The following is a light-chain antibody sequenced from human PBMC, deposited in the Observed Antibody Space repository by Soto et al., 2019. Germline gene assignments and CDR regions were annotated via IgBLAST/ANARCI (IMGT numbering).Light chain of an antibody. J-gene: IGKJ2*01. V-gene: IGKV1-5*01. CDR2: DAS. Sequence: DIQMPQSPSTLSASVGDRVTITCRASQSISSWLAWYQQKPGKAPKLLIYDASSLESGVPPRFSGSGSAAAFTLTISTLQTADFATYYWQQYNSYPYTFGQGTKLEIK. CDR1: QSISSW. CDR3: QQYNSYPYT.